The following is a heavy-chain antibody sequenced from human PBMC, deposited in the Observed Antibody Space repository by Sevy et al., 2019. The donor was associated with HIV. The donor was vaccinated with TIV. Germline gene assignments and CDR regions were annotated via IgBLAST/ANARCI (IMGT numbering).Heavy chain of an antibody. CDR3: ARTRSQWLYGMDV. V-gene: IGHV3-7*03. D-gene: IGHD6-19*01. J-gene: IGHJ6*02. CDR2: IKQDGSEK. Sequence: GGSLRLSCAASGFTFSSYWMSWVRQAPGKGLEWVANIKQDGSEKYYVDSVKGRFTISRDNSKNTLYLQMNSLRAEDTAVYYCARTRSQWLYGMDVWGQGTTVTVSS. CDR1: GFTFSSYW.